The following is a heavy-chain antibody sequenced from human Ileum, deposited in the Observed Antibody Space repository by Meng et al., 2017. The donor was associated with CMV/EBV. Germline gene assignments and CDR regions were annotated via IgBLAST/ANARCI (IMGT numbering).Heavy chain of an antibody. V-gene: IGHV3-7*01. CDR3: AKWVVPPGVGYGLDV. CDR1: GFIFSDYW. Sequence: VGSLRLSCSASGFIFSDYWMSWVRQAPGKGLEWVANIKGDGSAKYSADSVKGRFTIARDNAKWTLYLQMTSLRVEDTAVYYCAKWVVPPGVGYGLDVWGQGTAVTVSS. D-gene: IGHD2-2*01. J-gene: IGHJ6*02. CDR2: IKGDGSAK.